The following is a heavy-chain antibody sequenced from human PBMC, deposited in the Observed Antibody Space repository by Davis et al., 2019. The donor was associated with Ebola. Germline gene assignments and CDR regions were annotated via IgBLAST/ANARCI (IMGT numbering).Heavy chain of an antibody. V-gene: IGHV3-73*01. CDR2: IRSKANSYAT. Sequence: GESLKTSCAASGFTFSGSAMHWVRQASGKGLEWVGRIRSKANSYATAYAASVKGRFTISRDDSKNTAYLQMNSLKTEDTAVYYCTSSLATFDYWGQGTLVTVSS. CDR3: TSSLATFDY. CDR1: GFTFSGSA. J-gene: IGHJ4*02.